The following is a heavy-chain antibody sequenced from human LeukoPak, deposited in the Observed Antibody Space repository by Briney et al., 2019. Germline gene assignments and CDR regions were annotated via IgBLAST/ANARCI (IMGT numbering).Heavy chain of an antibody. D-gene: IGHD4-23*01. CDR3: ARGYGGNSPDY. J-gene: IGHJ4*02. V-gene: IGHV1-18*01. Sequence: GASVKVSCKASGYTFTSYGISWVRQAPGQGLEWMGWISAYNGNTDYSQKLQRRVTMTSDTSTSTAYMELRSLRSDDTAVYYCARGYGGNSPDYWGQGTLVTVSS. CDR1: GYTFTSYG. CDR2: ISAYNGNT.